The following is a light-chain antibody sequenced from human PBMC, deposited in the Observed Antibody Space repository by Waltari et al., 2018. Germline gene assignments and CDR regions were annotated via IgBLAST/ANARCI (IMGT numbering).Light chain of an antibody. CDR3: QNHERLPAT. CDR1: QSIGKY. CDR2: SAS. V-gene: IGKV3-20*01. J-gene: IGKJ1*01. Sequence: MLTQSPGTLSLSPGESATISCRASQSIGKYLVWYQQRPGQATRLLIYSASTRATGIPDRFSGSGYGTDFSLTISRLEPEDFAVYYCQNHERLPATFGQGTKVEIK.